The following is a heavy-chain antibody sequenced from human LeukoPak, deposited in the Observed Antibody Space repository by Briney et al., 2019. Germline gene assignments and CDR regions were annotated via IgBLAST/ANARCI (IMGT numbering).Heavy chain of an antibody. J-gene: IGHJ4*02. CDR2: ISSSGSNI. V-gene: IGHV3-48*03. CDR3: AKAGSIRFDY. CDR1: GFTFSSYE. D-gene: IGHD1-26*01. Sequence: PGGSLRLSCAASGFTFSSYEMDWVRQAPGRGLEWVSYISSSGSNISYADSVKGRFTIFRDNAKNSLYLQMNSLRAEDTAVYYCAKAGSIRFDYWGQGTLVTVSS.